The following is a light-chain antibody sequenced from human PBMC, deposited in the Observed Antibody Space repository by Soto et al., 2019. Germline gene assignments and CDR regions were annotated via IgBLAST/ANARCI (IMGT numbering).Light chain of an antibody. CDR3: QVWDTSSDHVV. V-gene: IGLV3-21*04. CDR1: NIGSKS. J-gene: IGLJ2*01. CDR2: YDN. Sequence: SYELTQPPSVSVAPGKTARITCGGNNIGSKSVHWCQQKPGQAPVLVIYYDNDRPSGIPERFSGSNSGNTATLTISRVEAGDDAGYYCQVWDTSSDHVVFGGGTKVTVL.